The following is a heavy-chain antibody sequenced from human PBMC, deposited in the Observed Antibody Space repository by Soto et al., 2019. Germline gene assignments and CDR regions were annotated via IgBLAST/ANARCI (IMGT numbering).Heavy chain of an antibody. CDR2: IDPEDGKT. CDR3: ATLYSYGP. Sequence: ASVKVSCKVSGYTLTELSMHWVRQAPGKGLEWMGGIDPEDGKTIYAQKFQGRVTITKDTSASTAYMELSSLRSEDTAVYYCATLYSYGPWGQGTLVTVSS. CDR1: GYTLTELS. D-gene: IGHD5-18*01. V-gene: IGHV1-24*01. J-gene: IGHJ5*02.